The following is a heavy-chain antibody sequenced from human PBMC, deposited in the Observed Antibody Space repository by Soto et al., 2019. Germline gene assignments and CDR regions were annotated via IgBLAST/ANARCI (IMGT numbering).Heavy chain of an antibody. J-gene: IGHJ4*02. CDR2: INAGNGNT. CDR3: ARGSGLTYFDY. D-gene: IGHD3-10*01. CDR1: GYTFTSYA. Sequence: QVQLVQSGAEVKKPGASVKVSCKASGYTFTSYAMHWVRQAPGQRLEWMGWINAGNGNTKYSQKFQGRITITRDTSASTAYMELSSLRSEDTAVYYCARGSGLTYFDYWGQGTLVTVSS. V-gene: IGHV1-3*01.